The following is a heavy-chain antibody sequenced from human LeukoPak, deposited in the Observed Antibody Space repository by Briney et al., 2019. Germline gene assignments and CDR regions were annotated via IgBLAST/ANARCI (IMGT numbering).Heavy chain of an antibody. CDR2: ISYDGSNK. V-gene: IGHV3-30-3*01. CDR1: GFTFSSYA. J-gene: IGHJ4*02. D-gene: IGHD2-21*02. CDR3: AXXXXXXXXXDCYCSGY. Sequence: PGGSLRLSCAASGFTFSSYAMHWVRQAPGKGLEWVAVISYDGSNKYYADSVKGRFTISRDNSKNTLYLQMNSLRAEDTAVYYCAXXXXXXXXXDCYCSGYWGQGTLVTVSS.